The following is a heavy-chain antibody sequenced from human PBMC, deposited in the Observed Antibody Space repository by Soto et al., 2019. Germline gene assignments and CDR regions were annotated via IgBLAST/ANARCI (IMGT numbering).Heavy chain of an antibody. Sequence: SVKVSCKASGGTFSSYAISWVRQAPGQGLEWMGGIIPIFGTANYAQKFQGRVTITADESTSTAYMELSSLRSEDTAVYYCAREKEIQGNWFDPWGQGTLVTVSS. V-gene: IGHV1-69*13. CDR1: GGTFSSYA. CDR3: AREKEIQGNWFDP. J-gene: IGHJ5*02. D-gene: IGHD5-18*01. CDR2: IIPIFGTA.